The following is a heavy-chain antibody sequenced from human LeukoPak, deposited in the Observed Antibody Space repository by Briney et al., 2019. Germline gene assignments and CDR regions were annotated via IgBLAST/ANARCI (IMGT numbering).Heavy chain of an antibody. V-gene: IGHV4-34*01. Sequence: SETLSLTCAVYSGSFSGYYWSWICQPPGKGLEWIGEINHSGSTNYNPSLKSRVTISVDTSKNQFSLKLSSVTAADTAVYYCARGLKTRIVGATRYYYYYMDVWGKGTTVTVSS. CDR3: ARGLKTRIVGATRYYYYYMDV. CDR2: INHSGST. J-gene: IGHJ6*03. CDR1: SGSFSGYY. D-gene: IGHD1-26*01.